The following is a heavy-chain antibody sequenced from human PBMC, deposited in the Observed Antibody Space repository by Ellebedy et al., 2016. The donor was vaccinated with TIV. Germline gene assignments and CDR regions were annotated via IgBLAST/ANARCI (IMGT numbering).Heavy chain of an antibody. Sequence: SETLSLTXNVSGALIASHYWSWIRQPPGQELEWIGYINIDDTSNYNPSLKGRVALSVDMSNNHFSLKMTSVTAADTAVYYCARVRGSQQWLLDSFDLWGQGTMVTVSS. D-gene: IGHD3-22*01. CDR2: INIDDTS. V-gene: IGHV4-59*11. J-gene: IGHJ3*01. CDR3: ARVRGSQQWLLDSFDL. CDR1: GALIASHY.